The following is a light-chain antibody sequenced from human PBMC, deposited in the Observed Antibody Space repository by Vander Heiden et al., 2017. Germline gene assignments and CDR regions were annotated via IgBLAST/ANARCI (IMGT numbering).Light chain of an antibody. CDR3: MQALQTFT. V-gene: IGKV2-28*01. J-gene: IGKJ3*01. CDR2: LGS. CDR1: QSLLHSNGYNY. Sequence: DIVMTQSPLSLPVTPGGPASISCRSSQSLLHSNGYNYLDWYLQKPGQSPQLLIYLGSYRAFGVPDRFSGSGSATDFTLKISRVEAEDVGFYYCMQALQTFTFGHGTKVDIK.